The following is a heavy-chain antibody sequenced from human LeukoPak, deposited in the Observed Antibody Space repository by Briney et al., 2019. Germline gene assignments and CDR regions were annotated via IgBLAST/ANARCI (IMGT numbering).Heavy chain of an antibody. V-gene: IGHV3-20*04. Sequence: GGSLRLSCAASGFTFDDYGMSWVRQAPGKGLEWVSGINWNGGSTGYADSVKGRFTISRDNAKNSLYLQMNSLRAEDTAVYYCARDQDLAVGLPWYFDYWGQGTLVTVSS. CDR3: ARDQDLAVGLPWYFDY. J-gene: IGHJ4*02. CDR2: INWNGGST. CDR1: GFTFDDYG. D-gene: IGHD6-19*01.